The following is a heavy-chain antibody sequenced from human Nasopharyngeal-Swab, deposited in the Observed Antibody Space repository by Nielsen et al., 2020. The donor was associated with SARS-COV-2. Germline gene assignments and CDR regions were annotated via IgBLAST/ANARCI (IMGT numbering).Heavy chain of an antibody. Sequence: SETLSLTCAISGDSVSSNNAGWNWIRQSPSRGLEWLGRTYYGSKWYNHYAPSVKSRVTIKPDTSKNQFSLQMDSVTPEDSAVYYCARGFLQTGFDYWGQGTLVTVSS. CDR2: TYYGSKWYN. CDR3: ARGFLQTGFDY. D-gene: IGHD3-9*01. J-gene: IGHJ4*02. CDR1: GDSVSSNNAG. V-gene: IGHV6-1*01.